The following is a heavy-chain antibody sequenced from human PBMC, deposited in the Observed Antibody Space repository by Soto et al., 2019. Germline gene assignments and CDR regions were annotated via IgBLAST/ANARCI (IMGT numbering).Heavy chain of an antibody. V-gene: IGHV4-39*01. D-gene: IGHD2-21*01. J-gene: IGHJ5*02. CDR3: ARHWIAGSSIP. Sequence: GTLFLTFSGSCGSISRRSQYWGWVRQPPGKGLEWIGSIHYSGTSYYNPSLKSRVTIFVDTSKNQLSLKLSSVTAADTAVYYCARHWIAGSSIPWGQGTLVTVSS. CDR2: IHYSGTS. CDR1: CGSISRRSQY.